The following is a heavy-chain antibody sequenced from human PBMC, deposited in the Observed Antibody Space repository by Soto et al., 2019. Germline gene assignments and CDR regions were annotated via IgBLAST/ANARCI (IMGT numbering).Heavy chain of an antibody. CDR3: ARMDGSGSYYNEAFDY. V-gene: IGHV5-51*01. Sequence: GESLKISCKGSGYSFSSYWIGWVRQMPGKGLEWMGIIYPGDSDTRYSPSFQGQVTISADKSISTTYLQWSSLKASDTAMYYCARMDGSGSYYNEAFDYWGQGTLVTVSS. CDR2: IYPGDSDT. CDR1: GYSFSSYW. J-gene: IGHJ4*02. D-gene: IGHD3-10*01.